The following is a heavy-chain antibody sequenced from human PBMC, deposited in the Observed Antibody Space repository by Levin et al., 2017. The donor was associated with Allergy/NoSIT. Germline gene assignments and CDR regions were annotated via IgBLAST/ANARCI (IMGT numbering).Heavy chain of an antibody. CDR2: IYSGGST. CDR3: AGSIAVAGSGNWFDP. D-gene: IGHD6-19*01. Sequence: PGGSLRLSCAASGFTVSSNYMSWVRQAPGKGLEGVSVIYSGGSTYYADSVKGRFTISRDNSKNTLYLQMNSLRAEDTAVYYCAGSIAVAGSGNWFDPWGQGTLVTVSS. CDR1: GFTVSSNY. V-gene: IGHV3-53*01. J-gene: IGHJ5*02.